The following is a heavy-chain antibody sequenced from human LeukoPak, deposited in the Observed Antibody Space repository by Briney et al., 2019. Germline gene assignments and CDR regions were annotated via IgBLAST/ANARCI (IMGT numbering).Heavy chain of an antibody. Sequence: GGSLRLSCAASGFTFSSYWMSWVRQAPGKGLEWVANIKQDGSEKYYEDSVKGRFTISRDNAKNSLYLQMNSLRAEDTAVYYCARDGTFGGVIVRWLDYWGQGTLVTVSS. D-gene: IGHD3-16*02. CDR3: ARDGTFGGVIVRWLDY. CDR1: GFTFSSYW. J-gene: IGHJ4*02. CDR2: IKQDGSEK. V-gene: IGHV3-7*01.